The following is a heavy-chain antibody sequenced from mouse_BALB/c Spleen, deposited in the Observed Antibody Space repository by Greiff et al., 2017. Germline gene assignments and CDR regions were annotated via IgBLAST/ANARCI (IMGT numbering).Heavy chain of an antibody. CDR1: GYSITSDYA. J-gene: IGHJ4*01. V-gene: IGHV3-2*02. Sequence: EVQLMESGPGLVKPSQSLSLTCTVTGYSITSDYAWDWIRQFPGNKLEWMGYISYSGSTSYNPSLTSRISITRDTSKNQFFLQLNSVTTEDTATYYGASPRRYYSMDGWGEGTSATVSS. CDR2: ISYSGST. CDR3: ASPRRYYSMDG.